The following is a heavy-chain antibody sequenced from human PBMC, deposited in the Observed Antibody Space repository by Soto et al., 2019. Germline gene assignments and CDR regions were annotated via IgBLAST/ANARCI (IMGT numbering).Heavy chain of an antibody. J-gene: IGHJ1*01. D-gene: IGHD6-13*01. V-gene: IGHV2-5*02. CDR3: ARTGYSSSWLPGKGYFQH. CDR1: GFSLSTSGVG. Sequence: VSGPTLVNPTQTLTLTCTFSGFSLSTSGVGVGWIRQPPGKALEWLALIYWDDDKRYSPSLKSRLTITKDTSKNQLVLTMTNMDPVDTATYYCARTGYSSSWLPGKGYFQHWGQGTLVTVSS. CDR2: IYWDDDK.